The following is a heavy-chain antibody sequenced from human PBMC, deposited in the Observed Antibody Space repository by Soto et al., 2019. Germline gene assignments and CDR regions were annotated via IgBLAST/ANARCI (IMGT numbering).Heavy chain of an antibody. V-gene: IGHV4-39*01. D-gene: IGHD2-2*02. CDR3: ARQALYCSSTSCYIWYFDL. CDR1: VGSISSSSYY. CDR2: IYYSGST. J-gene: IGHJ2*01. Sequence: PSETLSLTCTVSVGSISSSSYYCGWIRQPPWKGLEWIGSIYYSGSTYYNPSLKSRVTISVDTSKNQFSLKLSSVTAADTAVYYCARQALYCSSTSCYIWYFDLWGRGTLVTVSS.